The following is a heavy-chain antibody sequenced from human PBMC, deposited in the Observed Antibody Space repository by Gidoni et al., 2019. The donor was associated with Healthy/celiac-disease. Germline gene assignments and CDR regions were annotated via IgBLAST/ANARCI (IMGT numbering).Heavy chain of an antibody. CDR3: ASLAAAGTDYYYYYGMDV. CDR2: INPNSGGT. D-gene: IGHD6-13*01. Sequence: QLQLVQSGAEVKKPGASVKVSCKASGYTFTGYYMHWVRQAPGQGLEWMGWINPNSGGTNYAQKFQGRVTMTRDTSISTAYMELSRLRSDDTAVYYCASLAAAGTDYYYYYGMDVWGKGTTVTVSS. V-gene: IGHV1-2*02. CDR1: GYTFTGYY. J-gene: IGHJ6*04.